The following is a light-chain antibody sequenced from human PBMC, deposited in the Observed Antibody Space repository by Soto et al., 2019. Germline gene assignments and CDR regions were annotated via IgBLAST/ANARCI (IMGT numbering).Light chain of an antibody. CDR1: HSVNSH. CDR3: QQYKNWPL. V-gene: IGKV3-15*01. Sequence: LSPAALSVSPGERVTLSCRTSHSVNSHVAWYQQKPGQAPRLLLYGASTRATGIPVRFSGGGFGTVFTLTISSLQSEDFAVYYCQQYKNWPLFGQGTRRDIK. J-gene: IGKJ5*01. CDR2: GAS.